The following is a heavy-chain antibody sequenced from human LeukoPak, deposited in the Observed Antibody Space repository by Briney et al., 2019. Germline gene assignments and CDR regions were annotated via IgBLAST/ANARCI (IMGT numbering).Heavy chain of an antibody. Sequence: SETLSLTCTVSGGSISSYYWSWIRQPPGKGLEWIGYIYYGGSTNYNPSLKSRVTISVDTSKNQVSLKLNSVTAADTAVYYCASADGSGSWYWGQGTLVTVSS. D-gene: IGHD3-10*01. J-gene: IGHJ4*02. V-gene: IGHV4-59*12. CDR3: ASADGSGSWY. CDR2: IYYGGST. CDR1: GGSISSYY.